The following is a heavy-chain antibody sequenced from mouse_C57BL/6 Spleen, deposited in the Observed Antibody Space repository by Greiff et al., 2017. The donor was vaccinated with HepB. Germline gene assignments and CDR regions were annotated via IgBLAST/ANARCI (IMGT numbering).Heavy chain of an antibody. CDR1: GFTFSDYG. Sequence: EVQVVESGGGLVKPGGSLKLSCAASGFTFSDYGMHWVRQAPEKGLEWVAYISSGSSTIYYADTVKGRFTISRDNAKNILFLQMTSLRSEDTAMYYCARTGTPYYYAMDYWGQGTSVTVSS. J-gene: IGHJ4*01. V-gene: IGHV5-17*01. CDR3: ARTGTPYYYAMDY. D-gene: IGHD4-1*01. CDR2: ISSGSSTI.